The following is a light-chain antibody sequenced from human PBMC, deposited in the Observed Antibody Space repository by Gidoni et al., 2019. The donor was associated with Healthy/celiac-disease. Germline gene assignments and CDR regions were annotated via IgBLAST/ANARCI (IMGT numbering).Light chain of an antibody. V-gene: IGKV1-39*01. CDR2: AAS. CDR1: QSISSY. CDR3: QQYYSTPPWT. J-gene: IGKJ1*01. Sequence: DIQMTQSPASLSASVGDRATITCRASQSISSYLNWYQQKPGKAPRLLIYAASTLPSGIPSRFSGSGSGTDFTLTISSLQPEDFAAYYCQQYYSTPPWTFXXXTRVEIK.